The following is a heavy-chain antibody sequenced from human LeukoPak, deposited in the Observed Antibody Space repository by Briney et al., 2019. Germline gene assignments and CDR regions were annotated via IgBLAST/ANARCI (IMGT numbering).Heavy chain of an antibody. J-gene: IGHJ3*02. D-gene: IGHD3-3*01. CDR1: GFTFSIYW. Sequence: GGSLRLSCAASGFTFSIYWMHWVRQAPGKGLVWVSHVNSDGRSTNYADSVKGRFTISRDNAKNTLYLQMNSLTAEDTAVYYCARGYDFWRKDIWGQGTMVTASS. V-gene: IGHV3-74*01. CDR2: VNSDGRST. CDR3: ARGYDFWRKDI.